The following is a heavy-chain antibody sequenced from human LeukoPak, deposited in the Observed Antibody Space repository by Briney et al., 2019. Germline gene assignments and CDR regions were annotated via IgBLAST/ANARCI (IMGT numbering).Heavy chain of an antibody. J-gene: IGHJ5*02. CDR1: GFTFSSYW. CDR2: IRQDGSEK. Sequence: GGSLRLSCAASGFTFSSYWMTWGRQAPGKGLEWVANIRQDGSEKNYVDSVKGRFTISRDNAKNSLYLEMNSLRAEDTAVYYCARADCSSSTCYLRRSWFDPWGQGTLVTVSS. CDR3: ARADCSSSTCYLRRSWFDP. D-gene: IGHD2-2*01. V-gene: IGHV3-7*01.